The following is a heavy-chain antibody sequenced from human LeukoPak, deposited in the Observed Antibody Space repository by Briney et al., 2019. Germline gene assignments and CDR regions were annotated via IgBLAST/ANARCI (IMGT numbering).Heavy chain of an antibody. CDR3: AKSNGRGVVNFDY. Sequence: GGSLRLSCAASGVTFSDYAMSWVRHAPGKGLEWVSGISISGGTTYYPDSVKGRITISRDNSKNTLYLQINSLRAEDTALYYCAKSNGRGVVNFDYWGQGTLVTVSS. J-gene: IGHJ4*02. D-gene: IGHD2-15*01. V-gene: IGHV3-23*01. CDR2: ISISGGTT. CDR1: GVTFSDYA.